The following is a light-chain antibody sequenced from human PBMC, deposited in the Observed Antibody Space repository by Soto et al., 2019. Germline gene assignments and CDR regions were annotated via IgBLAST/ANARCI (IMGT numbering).Light chain of an antibody. CDR2: EVS. CDR1: SSDVGSYNL. CDR3: CSYAGSSTLV. Sequence: QSALTQPASVSGSPGQSITISCTGTSSDVGSYNLVSWYQRHPGKAPKLMIYEVSKRPSGVSHRFSGSKSGNTASLTISGLQAEDEADYYCCSYAGSSTLVFGGGTKLTVL. V-gene: IGLV2-23*02. J-gene: IGLJ3*02.